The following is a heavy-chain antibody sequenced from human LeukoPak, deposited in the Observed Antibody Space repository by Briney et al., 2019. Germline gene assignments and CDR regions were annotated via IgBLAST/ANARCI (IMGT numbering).Heavy chain of an antibody. J-gene: IGHJ3*02. Sequence: GGSLRLSCAASGFTFSSYGMHWVRQAPGKGLEWVAVISYDGSNKYYADSVKGRFTISRDNSKNTLYLQMNSLRAKDTAVYYCAKELLWFGEGGAFDIWGQGTMVTVSS. CDR1: GFTFSSYG. CDR2: ISYDGSNK. CDR3: AKELLWFGEGGAFDI. V-gene: IGHV3-30*18. D-gene: IGHD3-10*01.